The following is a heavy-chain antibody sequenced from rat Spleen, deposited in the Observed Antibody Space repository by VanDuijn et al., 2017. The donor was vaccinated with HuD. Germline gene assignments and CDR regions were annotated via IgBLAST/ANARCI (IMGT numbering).Heavy chain of an antibody. D-gene: IGHD4-3*01. CDR2: ISPSGGGT. Sequence: EVQLVESGGGLVQPGRSLKLSCAASGYTFSIFPMAWVRQAPTKGLEWVATISPSGGGTYYRDSVKGRFTVSRENAKSTLYFLIDSLRSEDTATYYCVRQDTSGYSNWFTYWGQGASVTVSS. CDR3: VRQDTSGYSNWFTY. J-gene: IGHJ4*01. V-gene: IGHV5S23*01. CDR1: GYTFSIFP.